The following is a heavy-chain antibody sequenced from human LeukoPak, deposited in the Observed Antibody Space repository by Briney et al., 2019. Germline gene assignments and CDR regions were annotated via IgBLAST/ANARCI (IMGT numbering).Heavy chain of an antibody. Sequence: GGSLRLSCAASGFTFSSYGMHWVRQAPGKGLEWVAVISYDGSNKYYADSVKGRFTISRDNSKNTLYLQMNSLRAEDTAVYYCAKDVYCSSTSCYTGLDYWGQGTLVTVSS. V-gene: IGHV3-30*18. CDR2: ISYDGSNK. J-gene: IGHJ4*02. CDR3: AKDVYCSSTSCYTGLDY. D-gene: IGHD2-2*02. CDR1: GFTFSSYG.